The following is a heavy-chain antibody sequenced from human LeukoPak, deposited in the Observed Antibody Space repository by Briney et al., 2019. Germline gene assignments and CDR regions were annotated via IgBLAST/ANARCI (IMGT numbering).Heavy chain of an antibody. V-gene: IGHV3-21*01. CDR1: GFTFSSYS. D-gene: IGHD2-2*01. CDR2: ISSSSSYI. CDR3: ASVMCTSCHAGDAFDI. J-gene: IGHJ3*02. Sequence: GGSLRLSCAASGFTFSSYSMNWVRQAPGKGLEWVSSISSSSSYIYYADSVKGRFTISRDNAKNSLYLQMNSLRAEDTAVYYCASVMCTSCHAGDAFDIWGQGTMVTVSS.